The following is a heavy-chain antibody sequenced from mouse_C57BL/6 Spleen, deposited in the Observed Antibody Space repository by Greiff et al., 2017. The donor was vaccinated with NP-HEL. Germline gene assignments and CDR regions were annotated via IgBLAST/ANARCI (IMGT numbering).Heavy chain of an antibody. CDR2: ISDGGSYT. CDR3: AREGDYDYDEAY. J-gene: IGHJ3*01. CDR1: GFTFSSYA. D-gene: IGHD2-4*01. V-gene: IGHV5-4*01. Sequence: EVQVVESGGGLVKPGGSLKLSCAASGFTFSSYAMSWVRQTPEKRLEWVATISDGGSYTYYPDNVKGRFPISRDNAKNNLYLQMSHLKSEDTAMYYCAREGDYDYDEAYWGQGTLVTVSA.